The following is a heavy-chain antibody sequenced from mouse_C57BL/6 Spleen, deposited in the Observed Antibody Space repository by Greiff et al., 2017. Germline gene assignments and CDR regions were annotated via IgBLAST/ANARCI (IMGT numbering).Heavy chain of an antibody. CDR1: GYTFTDYN. Sequence: EVQLQQSGPELVKPGASVKIPCKASGYTFTDYNMDWVKQSHGKSLEWLGDINPNNGGTIYNQKFKGKATLTVDKSSSTAYMELRSLTSEDTAVYYCARSGDGSRGAVDYWGQGTSVTVSS. V-gene: IGHV1-18*01. J-gene: IGHJ4*01. CDR3: ARSGDGSRGAVDY. CDR2: INPNNGGT. D-gene: IGHD2-3*01.